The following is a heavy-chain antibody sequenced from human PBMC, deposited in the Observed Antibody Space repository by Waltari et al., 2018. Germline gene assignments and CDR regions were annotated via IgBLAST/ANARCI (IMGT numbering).Heavy chain of an antibody. Sequence: QLQLQESGPGLVKPSETLSLTCTVSGGSISSSRYYWGWIRQPPGKGLEWIGRIYYSGRTYYIPSLKSRVTISVDTSKNQFSLKLSSVIAADPAVYYCAAETTVTRYYYYYYYMDVWGKGTTVTVSS. J-gene: IGHJ6*03. CDR3: AAETTVTRYYYYYYYMDV. CDR2: IYYSGRT. V-gene: IGHV4-39*01. CDR1: GGSISSSRYY. D-gene: IGHD4-4*01.